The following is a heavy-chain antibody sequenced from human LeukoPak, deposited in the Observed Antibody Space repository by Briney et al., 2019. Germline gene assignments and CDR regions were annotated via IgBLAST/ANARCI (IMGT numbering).Heavy chain of an antibody. J-gene: IGHJ4*02. V-gene: IGHV3-23*01. Sequence: PGGSLRLSCAASGRTFSTYAMSWVRQAPGKGLEWVSTIGTSGGSTYYADSVKGRFTISRDNSKNTLYLQMNSLKAEDTAVYYCAKRWPYYFDYWGQGTLVTVSS. CDR3: AKRWPYYFDY. D-gene: IGHD4-23*01. CDR1: GRTFSTYA. CDR2: IGTSGGST.